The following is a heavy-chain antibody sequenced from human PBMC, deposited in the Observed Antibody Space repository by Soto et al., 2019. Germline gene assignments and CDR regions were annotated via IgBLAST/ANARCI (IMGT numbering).Heavy chain of an antibody. CDR3: ARSRGGGYFYYGLDV. CDR2: IIPIFATS. V-gene: IGHV1-69*12. D-gene: IGHD3-16*01. Sequence: QVQLVQSGAAVKKPGSSVKVSCKASGGTFNSYSISWVRQAPGQGLEWMGGIIPIFATSNYAQMFQDRVTITADESPSTAYMELSSLTSEDTAVYYCARSRGGGYFYYGLDVWGQGTTVTVSS. J-gene: IGHJ6*02. CDR1: GGTFNSYS.